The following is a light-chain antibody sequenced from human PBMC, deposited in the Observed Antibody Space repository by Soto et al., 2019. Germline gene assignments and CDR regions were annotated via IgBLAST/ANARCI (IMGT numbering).Light chain of an antibody. V-gene: IGLV2-11*01. CDR1: SSDVGGYNF. Sequence: QSALTQPRSVSGSPGQSVTISCTGTSSDVGGYNFVSWYQQHPGKAPKLMIXXXXKXXXXXXXXXXXSKSGNTASLTISGXXAEDXXXXYCCSYAGSYTWVFGTGTKVTVL. CDR3: CSYAGSYTWV. CDR2: XXX. J-gene: IGLJ1*01.